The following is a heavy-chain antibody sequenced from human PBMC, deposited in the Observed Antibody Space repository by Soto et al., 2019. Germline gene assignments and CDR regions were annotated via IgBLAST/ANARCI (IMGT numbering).Heavy chain of an antibody. Sequence: GGSLRLSCAASGFTFNSYPMHWVRQAPGKGLEWVAVIPYDGSNKYYADSVKGRFTVSRDNSKNTVYLQMNSLRGEDTAVYYCARDSPRGAPFDYWGQGTLVTVSS. D-gene: IGHD1-26*01. CDR3: ARDSPRGAPFDY. V-gene: IGHV3-30*04. CDR2: IPYDGSNK. J-gene: IGHJ4*02. CDR1: GFTFNSYP.